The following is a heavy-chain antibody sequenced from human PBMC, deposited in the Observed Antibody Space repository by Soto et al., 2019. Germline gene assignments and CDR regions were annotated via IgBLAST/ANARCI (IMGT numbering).Heavy chain of an antibody. CDR2: IYPGDTDT. Sequence: PGESLKISCHVSGYSFTFYWIGWVRQLPGKGLEWMGIIYPGDTDTRYSPSFQGQVTISADKSISTAYLQWSSLKASDTAMYYCARGLGSGTYPARRYDYWGQGTLVTVSS. CDR1: GYSFTFYW. D-gene: IGHD1-26*01. J-gene: IGHJ4*02. CDR3: ARGLGSGTYPARRYDY. V-gene: IGHV5-51*01.